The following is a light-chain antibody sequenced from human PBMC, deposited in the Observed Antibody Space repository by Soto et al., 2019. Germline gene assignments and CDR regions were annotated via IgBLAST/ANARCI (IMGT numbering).Light chain of an antibody. CDR2: GAS. V-gene: IGKV3-15*01. J-gene: IGKJ2*01. CDR3: QQGHNWPLT. Sequence: EIVMTQSPATLSLSPGERAALSCRASQSINSELAWYQQKPGQPPRLLIYGASTRATGVPARFTGSVSGSEVSLTISGLQSEDFAVYYCQQGHNWPLTFGQGTRLEI. CDR1: QSINSE.